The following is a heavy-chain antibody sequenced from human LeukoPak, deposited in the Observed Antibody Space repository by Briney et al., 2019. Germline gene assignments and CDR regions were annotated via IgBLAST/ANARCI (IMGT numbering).Heavy chain of an antibody. J-gene: IGHJ4*02. CDR3: ARVGTYYDSSGYFLRVPYFDY. V-gene: IGHV3-20*04. Sequence: GGSLRLSCAASGFTFDDYGMSWVRQAPGKGLEWVSGINWNGGSTGYADSVKGRFTISRDNAKNSLYLQMNSLRAEDTALYYCARVGTYYDSSGYFLRVPYFDYWGQGTLVTVSS. D-gene: IGHD3-22*01. CDR1: GFTFDDYG. CDR2: INWNGGST.